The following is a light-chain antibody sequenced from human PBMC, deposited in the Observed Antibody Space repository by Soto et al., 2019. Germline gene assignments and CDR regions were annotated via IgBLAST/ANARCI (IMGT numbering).Light chain of an antibody. CDR1: SDIGNYNL. J-gene: IGLJ6*01. CDR3: ASYAGSRTYV. Sequence: QSVVTQPASVPGSPGQSVTISCSGSDIGNYNLVSWYQHLPGRAPKLLIFEVTMRPSGISDRFSGSKSASTASLTISGLQAEDEGDYYCASYAGSRTYVFGSGTKVTVL. CDR2: EVT. V-gene: IGLV2-23*02.